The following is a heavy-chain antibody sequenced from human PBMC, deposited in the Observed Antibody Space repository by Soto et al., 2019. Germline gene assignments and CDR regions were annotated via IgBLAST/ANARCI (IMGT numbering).Heavy chain of an antibody. J-gene: IGHJ5*02. CDR2: IYWDDDT. V-gene: IGHV2-5*02. D-gene: IGHD2-8*01. Sequence: QITLKESGPTLVKPTQTLTLTCTFSGFSLSTSGVGVGWIRQPPGKALEWLALIYWDDDTRYSPSLKSRLTITKDTSKKQVVLTMTNMDPVDTDTYYCAHTMDLGFDPWGQGTLVTVSS. CDR3: AHTMDLGFDP. CDR1: GFSLSTSGVG.